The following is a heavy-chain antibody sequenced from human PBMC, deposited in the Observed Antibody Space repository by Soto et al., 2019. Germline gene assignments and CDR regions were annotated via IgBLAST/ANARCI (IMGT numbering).Heavy chain of an antibody. Sequence: SETLSLTCTVSGGSVSSGSYYWSWIRQPPGKELEWIGYTYYSGSTNYNPSLKSRVTISVDTSKNQFSLKLSSVTAADTAVYYCASFSVASDAFDIWGQGTMVTASS. V-gene: IGHV4-61*01. CDR3: ASFSVASDAFDI. J-gene: IGHJ3*02. D-gene: IGHD5-12*01. CDR2: TYYSGST. CDR1: GGSVSSGSYY.